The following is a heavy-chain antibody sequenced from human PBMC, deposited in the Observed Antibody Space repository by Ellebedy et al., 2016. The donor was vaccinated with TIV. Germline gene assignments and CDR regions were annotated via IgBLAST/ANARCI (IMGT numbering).Heavy chain of an antibody. Sequence: GESLKISXAASGFTFSSYVMSWVRQAPGKGLEWVSAISGSGGSTYYADSVKGRFTISRDNSKNTLYLQMNSLRAEDTAVYYCAKGGGNLGSGYYGMDVWGQGTTVTVSS. D-gene: IGHD1-14*01. CDR1: GFTFSSYV. V-gene: IGHV3-23*01. CDR3: AKGGGNLGSGYYGMDV. CDR2: ISGSGGST. J-gene: IGHJ6*02.